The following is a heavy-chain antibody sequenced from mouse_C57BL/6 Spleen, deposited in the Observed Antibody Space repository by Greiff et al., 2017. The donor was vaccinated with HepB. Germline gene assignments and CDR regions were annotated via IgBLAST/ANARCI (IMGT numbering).Heavy chain of an antibody. CDR2: ISSGSSTI. Sequence: EVHLVEPGGGLVKPGGSLKLSCAASGFPFSDYGMHWVRQAPEKGLEGVAYISSGSSTIYYADTVKGRFTISRDNAKNTLFLQMTSMRSEDTAMYYCARRSYPYWYFDVWGTGTTVTVSS. CDR3: ARRSYPYWYFDV. J-gene: IGHJ1*03. V-gene: IGHV5-17*01. CDR1: GFPFSDYG.